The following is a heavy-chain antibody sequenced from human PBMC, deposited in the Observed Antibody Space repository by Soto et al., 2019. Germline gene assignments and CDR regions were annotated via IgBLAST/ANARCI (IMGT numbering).Heavy chain of an antibody. CDR1: GFMFKSFV. CDR2: ASYDGNTK. J-gene: IGHJ4*02. V-gene: IGHV3-30*19. Sequence: VQLVESGGGVVQPGTSLRLSCAASGFMFKSFVMHWVRQVPGKGLQWVALASYDGNTKYYGDSVQGRFTVSRDNSKNTLDLQMDSLGPEDTALYYCARWGTTGGFDLWGQGTLVSVAS. CDR3: ARWGTTGGFDL. D-gene: IGHD3-16*01.